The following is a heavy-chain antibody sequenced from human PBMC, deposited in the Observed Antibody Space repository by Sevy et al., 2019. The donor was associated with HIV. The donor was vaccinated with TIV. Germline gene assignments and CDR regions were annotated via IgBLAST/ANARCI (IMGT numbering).Heavy chain of an antibody. V-gene: IGHV6-1*01. J-gene: IGHJ4*02. CDR1: GDSVSSNSAA. CDR3: ARDSLRRGSSWGNYFDY. CDR2: TYYRSKWYN. Sequence: SQTLSLTCAISGDSVSSNSAAWNWIRQSPSRGLEWLGRTYYRSKWYNDYAVSVKSRITINPDTSKNQFSLQLNSVTPEDTAVYYCARDSLRRGSSWGNYFDYWGQGTLVTVSS. D-gene: IGHD6-13*01.